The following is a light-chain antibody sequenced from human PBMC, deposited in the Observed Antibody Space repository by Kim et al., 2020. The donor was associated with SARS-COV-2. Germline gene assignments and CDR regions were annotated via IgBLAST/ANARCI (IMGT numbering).Light chain of an antibody. Sequence: SYELTQPPSVSVSPGQTASITCSGDKLGEKYACWYQQKPGQSPVLVIYQDSKRPSGIPERFSGSNSGNTATLTISGTQAMDEADYYCQAWDSSTAPWVFGGGTQLTVL. CDR1: KLGEKY. CDR2: QDS. V-gene: IGLV3-1*01. J-gene: IGLJ3*02. CDR3: QAWDSSTAPWV.